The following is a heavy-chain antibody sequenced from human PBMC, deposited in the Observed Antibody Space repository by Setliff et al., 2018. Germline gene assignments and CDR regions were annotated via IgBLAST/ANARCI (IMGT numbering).Heavy chain of an antibody. CDR3: AREIYCSSTSCLNFGMDV. D-gene: IGHD2-2*01. V-gene: IGHV3-30*04. J-gene: IGHJ6*02. CDR2: ISYDGSNK. CDR1: GFTFSSYA. Sequence: GGSLRLSCAASGFTFSSYAMHWVRQAPGKGLEWVAVISYDGSNKYYADSVKGRFTISRDNSKNTLYLQMNSLRTEDTAVYYCAREIYCSSTSCLNFGMDVWGQGTTVTVSS.